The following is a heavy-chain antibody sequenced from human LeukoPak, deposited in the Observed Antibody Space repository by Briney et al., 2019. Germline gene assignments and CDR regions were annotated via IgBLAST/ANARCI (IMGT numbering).Heavy chain of an antibody. V-gene: IGHV1-2*02. D-gene: IGHD2-15*01. CDR3: ARAPQGTADTLD. CDR2: IISDSGGT. Sequence: ASVKVSCKASGYTFTGYYIHWIRQAPGQGLEWMGWIISDSGGTNYAQKFQGRVTMTRDTSISTTYMELSRLGADDTAVYYCARAPQGTADTLDWGQGTLVTVSS. J-gene: IGHJ4*02. CDR1: GYTFTGYY.